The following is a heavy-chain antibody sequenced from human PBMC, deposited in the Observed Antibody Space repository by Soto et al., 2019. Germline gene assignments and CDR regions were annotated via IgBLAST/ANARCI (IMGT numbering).Heavy chain of an antibody. D-gene: IGHD3-10*01. J-gene: IGHJ6*02. CDR2: IIPIYGNA. CDR3: AAGDHYYYYGMDV. Sequence: GASVKVSCKASGGTFSGYAISWVRQAPGQRLEWMGGIIPIYGNANYAQKFQGRVTITRDTSTSTAYMELSSLRSEDTAVYYCAAGDHYYYYGMDVWGQGTTVTVSS. V-gene: IGHV1-69*05. CDR1: GGTFSGYA.